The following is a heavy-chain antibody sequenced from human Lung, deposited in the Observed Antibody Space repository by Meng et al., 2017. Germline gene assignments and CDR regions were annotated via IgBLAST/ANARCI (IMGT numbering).Heavy chain of an antibody. D-gene: IGHD3-22*01. J-gene: IGHJ4*02. V-gene: IGHV1-69*01. CDR1: GGTFSSSA. CDR2: IIPLFDTT. CDR3: ARALGLTTMMTY. Sequence: RWGRFGVEVKNPGSSVKVSCKASGGTFSSSAISWVRQAPGQGLEWMGGIIPLFDTTHYAQNFRGRVSITADESTRTAYMELSSLRSEDTAVYYCARALGLTTMMTYWGQGTLVTVSS.